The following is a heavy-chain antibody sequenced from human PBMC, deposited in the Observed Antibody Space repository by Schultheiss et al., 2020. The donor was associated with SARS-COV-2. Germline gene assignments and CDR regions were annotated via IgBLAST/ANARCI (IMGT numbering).Heavy chain of an antibody. V-gene: IGHV3-64*04. J-gene: IGHJ6*02. CDR3: AGGEGTQLLNGMDV. CDR1: GFIFSSYA. CDR2: IGSNGGST. D-gene: IGHD5-18*01. Sequence: GESLKISCSGSGFIFSSYAMHWVRQAPGKGLEYVSGIGSNGGSTYYADSVKGRFTISRDNAKNTLYLQMNSLRAEDTAVYYCAGGEGTQLLNGMDVWGQGTTVTVSS.